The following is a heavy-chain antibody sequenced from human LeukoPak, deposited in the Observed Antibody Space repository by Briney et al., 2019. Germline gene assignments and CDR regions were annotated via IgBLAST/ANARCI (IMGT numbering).Heavy chain of an antibody. CDR1: GFTFSGSA. Sequence: PGGSLRLSCAASGFTFSGSAMHWVRQASGKGLEWVGRIRSKANSYATAYAASVKGRFTISRDDSKNTAYLQMNSLKTEDTAVYYCTRHEGLAVTNDYWGQGTLVTVSS. CDR3: TRHEGLAVTNDY. V-gene: IGHV3-73*01. J-gene: IGHJ4*02. D-gene: IGHD4-17*01. CDR2: IRSKANSYAT.